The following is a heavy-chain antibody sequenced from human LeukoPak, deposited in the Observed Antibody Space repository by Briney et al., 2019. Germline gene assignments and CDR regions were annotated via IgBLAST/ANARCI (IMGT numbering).Heavy chain of an antibody. V-gene: IGHV4-34*01. D-gene: IGHD3-9*01. CDR3: ARVGSSILTGPSYYYGMDV. CDR1: GGSFSGYY. J-gene: IGHJ6*02. Sequence: SETLSLTRAVYGGSFSGYYWSWIRQPPGKGLEWIGEINHSGSTNYNPSLKSRVTISVDTSKNQFSLKLSSVTAADTAVYYCARVGSSILTGPSYYYGMDVWGQGTTVTVSS. CDR2: INHSGST.